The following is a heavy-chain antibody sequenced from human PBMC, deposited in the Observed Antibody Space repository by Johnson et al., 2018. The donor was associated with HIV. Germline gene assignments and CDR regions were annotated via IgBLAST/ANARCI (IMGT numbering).Heavy chain of an antibody. J-gene: IGHJ3*02. CDR1: GFTVSRNY. CDR3: ARDVKVCAFDI. V-gene: IGHV3-66*01. CDR2: IYSGGST. Sequence: VQLVESGGGLVQPGGSLRLSCAASGFTVSRNYMSWVRQAPGKGLEWVSVIYSGGSTYYADSVKGRFTISRDNSKNTLYLQMNSLRAEDTAVYYCARDVKVCAFDIWGQGTMVTVSS. D-gene: IGHD3-16*01.